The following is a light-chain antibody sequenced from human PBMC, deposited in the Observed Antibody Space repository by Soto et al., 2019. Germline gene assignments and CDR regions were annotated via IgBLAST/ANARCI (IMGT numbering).Light chain of an antibody. CDR3: QQLNSYSIVT. CDR1: QDICSY. Sequence: DIQLTQSPSFLSASVGDRVTITCRASQDICSYLAWYQQKPGKAPNLLIFGASSLQSGVPSRFSGSGSGTEFTLTISSLQPEDFATYYCQQLNSYSIVTFGPGTKVDIK. J-gene: IGKJ3*01. V-gene: IGKV1-9*01. CDR2: GAS.